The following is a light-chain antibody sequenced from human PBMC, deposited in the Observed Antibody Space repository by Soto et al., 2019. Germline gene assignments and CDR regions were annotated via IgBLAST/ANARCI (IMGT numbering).Light chain of an antibody. Sequence: IQLTQSPSSLSASVVDSVTITCRASQGISRYLAWYQQKPGKAPNLLIYSASTLQSGVPSRFSGSGSGTDFTLTITSLQPDDFATYYCHQYDSLPPTFGLGTRLENK. CDR2: SAS. V-gene: IGKV1-9*01. J-gene: IGKJ5*01. CDR3: HQYDSLPPT. CDR1: QGISRY.